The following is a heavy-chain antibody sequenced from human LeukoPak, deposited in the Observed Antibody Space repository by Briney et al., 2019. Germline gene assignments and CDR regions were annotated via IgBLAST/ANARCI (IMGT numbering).Heavy chain of an antibody. CDR3: ARGPTSTAMVTGERVCDY. D-gene: IGHD5-18*01. J-gene: IGHJ4*02. CDR1: GFTFSSYA. V-gene: IGHV3-48*04. CDR2: ISSGSSTI. Sequence: GGSLRLSCAASGFTFSSYAMSWVRQAPGKGLEWVSYISSGSSTIYYADSVKGRFTISRDNAKNSLYLQMNSLRAEDTAVYYCARGPTSTAMVTGERVCDYWGQGTLVTVSS.